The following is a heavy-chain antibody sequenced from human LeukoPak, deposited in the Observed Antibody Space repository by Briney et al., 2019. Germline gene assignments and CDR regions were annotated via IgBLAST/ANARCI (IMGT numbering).Heavy chain of an antibody. D-gene: IGHD5-18*01. CDR1: GFTFSSCA. CDR2: ISGTGGST. V-gene: IGHV3-23*01. CDR3: AKDSASYGRFDY. Sequence: PGGSLRLSCAASGFTFSSCAMSWVRQAPGKGLEWVSTISGTGGSTFYADSVKGRFTISRDNSKNTLYLQMNLRAEDTAVYFCAKDSASYGRFDYWGQGTLVTVSS. J-gene: IGHJ4*02.